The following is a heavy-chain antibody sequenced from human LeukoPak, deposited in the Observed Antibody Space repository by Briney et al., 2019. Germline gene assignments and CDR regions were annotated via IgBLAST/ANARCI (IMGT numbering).Heavy chain of an antibody. CDR3: AREEVASDYYYYGMDV. D-gene: IGHD2-15*01. V-gene: IGHV3-48*03. CDR2: ISSSGSTI. J-gene: IGHJ6*02. Sequence: GGSLRLSCAASGFTFSSYEMNWVRQAPGKGLEWVSYISSSGSTIYYADSVKGRFTISRDNAKNSLYLQMNSLRAEDTAVYYCAREEVASDYYYYGMDVWGQGTTVTVSS. CDR1: GFTFSSYE.